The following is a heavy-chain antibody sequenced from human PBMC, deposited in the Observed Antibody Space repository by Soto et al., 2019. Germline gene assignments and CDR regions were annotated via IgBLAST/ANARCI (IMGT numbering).Heavy chain of an antibody. V-gene: IGHV1-18*04. Sequence: AASVKVSCKASGYSFTTYGISWLRQAPGQGPEWLGWISAYHVNTNYSQRLQGRVTMTTDPSTSTAYMELRNLISDDTAVYYCARPGYCSSTSCHSHFDFWGQGTLVTVSS. D-gene: IGHD2-2*01. J-gene: IGHJ4*02. CDR1: GYSFTTYG. CDR3: ARPGYCSSTSCHSHFDF. CDR2: ISAYHVNT.